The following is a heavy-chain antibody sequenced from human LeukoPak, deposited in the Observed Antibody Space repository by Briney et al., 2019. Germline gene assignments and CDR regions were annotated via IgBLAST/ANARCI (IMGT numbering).Heavy chain of an antibody. D-gene: IGHD1-26*01. J-gene: IGHJ6*02. CDR2: INHSGST. CDR3: ARVGARYYYYYGMDV. Sequence: SETVSLTCAVYGGAFSGYNWSWIRQPPGKGLEWIGEINHSGSTNYNPSLKSRVTISVDTSKNQFSLKLSSVTAADTAVYYCARVGARYYYYYGMDVWGQGTTVTVSS. V-gene: IGHV4-34*01. CDR1: GGAFSGYN.